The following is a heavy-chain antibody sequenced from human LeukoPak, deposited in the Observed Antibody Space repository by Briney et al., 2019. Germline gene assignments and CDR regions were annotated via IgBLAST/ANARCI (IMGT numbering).Heavy chain of an antibody. J-gene: IGHJ6*02. V-gene: IGHV3-33*01. CDR2: IWYDGTNK. CDR1: GFTFSRHG. CDR3: ARDLSISIGVGMDV. D-gene: IGHD3-10*01. Sequence: PGGSPRHSCAPPGFTFSRHGLHWVRQAPGKGLEWVAVIWYDGTNKYYADSVKGRFTISRDNSKKTLYLQMNSLRAEDTAVYKCARDLSISIGVGMDVWGLGTRVMVSS.